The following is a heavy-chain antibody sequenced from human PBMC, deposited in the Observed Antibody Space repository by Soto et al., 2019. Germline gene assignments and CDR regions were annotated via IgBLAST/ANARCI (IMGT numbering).Heavy chain of an antibody. CDR1: GGSISSNSYY. CDR3: ARHLSGYGYLYFEY. CDR2: GYHGGNT. Sequence: QLQLQESGPGLVKPSETQSLTCTVSGGSISSNSYYWAWIRQPPGKGLEWIGSGYHGGNTYYNPSHKSRVTISVDTSTNQFSLKLNSVTAGDTAVYYCARHLSGYGYLYFEYWGQGILVTVSS. D-gene: IGHD5-18*01. J-gene: IGHJ4*02. V-gene: IGHV4-39*01.